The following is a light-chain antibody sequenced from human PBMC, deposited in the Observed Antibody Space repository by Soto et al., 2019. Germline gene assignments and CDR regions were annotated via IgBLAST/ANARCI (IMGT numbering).Light chain of an antibody. CDR3: AAWDASLNGYV. CDR1: SSNIGSKT. J-gene: IGLJ1*01. CDR2: NSY. Sequence: QSALTQPPSASGTPGQRVTISCSESSSNIGSKTVNWYQQRPGTVPKLLIYNSYQRPSGVPDRFSGSKSGTSASLAISGLQSEDEADYYCAAWDASLNGYVFGAGTKVTVL. V-gene: IGLV1-44*01.